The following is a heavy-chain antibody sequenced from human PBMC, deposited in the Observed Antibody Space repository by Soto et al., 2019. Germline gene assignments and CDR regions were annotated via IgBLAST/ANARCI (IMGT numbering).Heavy chain of an antibody. D-gene: IGHD6-6*01. CDR1: GFTFSSYG. CDR2: ISYDGSNK. J-gene: IGHJ3*02. V-gene: IGHV3-30*18. Sequence: GGSLRLSCAASGFTFSSYGMHWVRQAPGKGLEWVAVISYDGSNKYYADSVKGRFTISRDNSKNTLYLQMNSLRAEDTAVYYCAKDSIEYSSRLVGAHDAFDIWGQGTMVTVSS. CDR3: AKDSIEYSSRLVGAHDAFDI.